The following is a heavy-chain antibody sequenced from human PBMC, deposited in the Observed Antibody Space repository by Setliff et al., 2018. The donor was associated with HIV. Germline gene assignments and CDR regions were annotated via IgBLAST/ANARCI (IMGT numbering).Heavy chain of an antibody. V-gene: IGHV4-39*07. J-gene: IGHJ5*02. D-gene: IGHD5-12*01. Sequence: SETLSLTCAVSGGSISSNYWGWIRLPPGKGLEWIATIYYTGSTFYTPSLKSRVIASVDTSKNQVSLKLSSLTAADTAVYYCARDGAQVDSGYGVWGWFDPWGQGTQVTVSS. CDR3: ARDGAQVDSGYGVWGWFDP. CDR2: IYYTGST. CDR1: GGSISSNY.